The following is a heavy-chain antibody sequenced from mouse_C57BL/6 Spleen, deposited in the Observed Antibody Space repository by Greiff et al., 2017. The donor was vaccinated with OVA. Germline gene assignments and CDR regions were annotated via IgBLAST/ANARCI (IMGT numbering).Heavy chain of an antibody. J-gene: IGHJ4*01. CDR1: GYTFTGYW. V-gene: IGHV1-9*01. Sequence: QVQLQQSGAELLKPGASVKLSCKATGYTFTGYWIEWVKQRPGHGLEWIGEILPGSGSTNYNEKFKGKATFTADTSSNTAYMQLSSLTTEDSAIYYCERTAYYCGSTLYAMDYWGQGTSVTVSS. D-gene: IGHD1-1*01. CDR3: ERTAYYCGSTLYAMDY. CDR2: ILPGSGST.